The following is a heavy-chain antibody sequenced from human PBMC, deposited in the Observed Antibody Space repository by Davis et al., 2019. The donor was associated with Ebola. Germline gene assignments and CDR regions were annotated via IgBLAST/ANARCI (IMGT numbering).Heavy chain of an antibody. CDR1: GGSFSGYY. V-gene: IGHV4-59*12. Sequence: PSETLSLTCAVYGGSFSGYYWSWIRQPPGKGLEWIGYIYYSGSTNYNPSLKSRVTISVDTSKNQFSLKLSSVTAADTAVYYCASRVSAWGMDVWGQGTTVTVSS. CDR2: IYYSGST. J-gene: IGHJ6*02. CDR3: ASRVSAWGMDV.